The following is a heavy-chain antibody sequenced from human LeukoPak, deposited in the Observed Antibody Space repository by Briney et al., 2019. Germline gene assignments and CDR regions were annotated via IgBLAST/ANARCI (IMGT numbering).Heavy chain of an antibody. J-gene: IGHJ6*03. D-gene: IGHD3-9*01. V-gene: IGHV3-30*04. Sequence: RRSLRLSCEASGCTFSNCGIHWVRQPQAKGVGLVAAMSSDGVGKHYADSVKGRFTISRDNSKSTVYLQMNSLRAEDTALYYCAREGHYDILTGYSPLEYYFYYMDVWGKGTTVTVSS. CDR2: MSSDGVGK. CDR3: AREGHYDILTGYSPLEYYFYYMDV. CDR1: GCTFSNCG.